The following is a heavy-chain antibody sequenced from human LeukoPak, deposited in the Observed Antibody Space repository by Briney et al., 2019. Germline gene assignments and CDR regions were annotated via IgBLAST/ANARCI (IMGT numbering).Heavy chain of an antibody. V-gene: IGHV1-69*13. CDR2: IIPIFGTA. J-gene: IGHJ4*02. CDR3: ARAHSSYSPFDY. Sequence: GASVKVSCKASGGSFSSYAISWVRQAPGQGLEWMGGIIPIFGTANYAQKFQGRVTITADESTSTAYMELSSLRSEDTAVYYCARAHSSYSPFDYWGQGTLVTVSS. D-gene: IGHD2-21*01. CDR1: GGSFSSYA.